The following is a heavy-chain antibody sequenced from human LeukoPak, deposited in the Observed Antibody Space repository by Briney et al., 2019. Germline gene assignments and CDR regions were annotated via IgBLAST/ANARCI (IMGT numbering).Heavy chain of an antibody. CDR1: GFTFSTYA. D-gene: IGHD3-22*01. CDR2: LTGGGGGT. CDR3: ASGGALYYYDSSFDY. V-gene: IGHV3-23*01. J-gene: IGHJ4*02. Sequence: PGGSLRLSCAASGFTFSTYAMSWVRQAPGKGLEWVSGLTGGGGGTSYADSAKGRFTISRDNSKNTLYLQMNSLRAEDTAVYYCASGGALYYYDSSFDYWGQGTLVTVSS.